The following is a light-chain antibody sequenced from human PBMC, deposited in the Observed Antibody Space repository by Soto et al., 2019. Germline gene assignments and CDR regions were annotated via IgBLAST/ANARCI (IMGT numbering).Light chain of an antibody. CDR2: DVS. CDR1: QSINRW. V-gene: IGKV1-39*01. J-gene: IGKJ5*01. CDR3: QQTFSAPSIT. Sequence: DIQMTQSPPTLSASVGDRVTITCRAGQSINRWLAWYQQKPGRAPKLLIYDVSTLQSGVPSRFSGSRSGTDFTLTISSLHPEDVATYYCQQTFSAPSITFGQGTRLEIK.